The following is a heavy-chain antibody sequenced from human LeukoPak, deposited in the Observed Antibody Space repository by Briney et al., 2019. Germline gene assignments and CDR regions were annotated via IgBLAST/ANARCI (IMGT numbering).Heavy chain of an antibody. CDR2: IKQDGSEK. CDR3: ALDYDTSGYSH. Sequence: GGSLRLSCAASGFTFSGYWMGWVRQAPGKGLEWVANIKQDGSEKSYVESVKGRFTISRDNAKNSLYLQMNNLRAEDTAVYYCALDYDTSGYSHWGRGALVTVSS. CDR1: GFTFSGYW. D-gene: IGHD3-22*01. V-gene: IGHV3-7*01. J-gene: IGHJ4*02.